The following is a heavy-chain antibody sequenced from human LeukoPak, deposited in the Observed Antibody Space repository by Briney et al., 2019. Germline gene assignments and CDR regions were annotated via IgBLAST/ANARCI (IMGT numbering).Heavy chain of an antibody. V-gene: IGHV4-39*07. CDR1: GDSISSSSYY. CDR3: ARGDYYGSGSPVGGMDV. Sequence: SETLSLTCTVSGDSISSSSYYWGWIRQPPGKGLEWIGSFSYSGSTYYNPSLKSRVTISVDTSKNQFSLKLSSVTAADTAVYYCARGDYYGSGSPVGGMDVWGQGTTVTVSS. D-gene: IGHD3-10*01. CDR2: FSYSGST. J-gene: IGHJ6*02.